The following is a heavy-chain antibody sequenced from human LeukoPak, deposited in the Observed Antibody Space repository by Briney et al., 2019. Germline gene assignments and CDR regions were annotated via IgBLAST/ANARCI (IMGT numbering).Heavy chain of an antibody. J-gene: IGHJ4*02. V-gene: IGHV3-66*01. D-gene: IGHD4-17*01. CDR1: GFTFTEYS. CDR2: IYSGGST. Sequence: GESLRLSCAASGFTFTEYSIIWVRQAPGKGLEWVSVIYSGGSTYYAGSVQGRFTISRDNSKNTLYLQMNSLRGEDTAAYYCAGGRLRLDYWSQGTLVTVSS. CDR3: AGGRLRLDY.